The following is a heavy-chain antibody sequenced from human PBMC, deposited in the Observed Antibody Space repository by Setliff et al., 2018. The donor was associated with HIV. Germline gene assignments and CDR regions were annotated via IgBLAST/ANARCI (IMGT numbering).Heavy chain of an antibody. Sequence: GESLKISCNGAGYTFTSHWIAWVRQMPGKGLEWMGIIHPSDSYTIYSPSFQGQVTISADKSNSTAYLQWRSLKASDTAKYYCARIMYSSSWYGYYYYYYIDVWGKGTTVTVSS. CDR1: GYTFTSHW. J-gene: IGHJ6*03. CDR2: IHPSDSYT. D-gene: IGHD6-13*01. CDR3: ARIMYSSSWYGYYYYYYIDV. V-gene: IGHV5-51*01.